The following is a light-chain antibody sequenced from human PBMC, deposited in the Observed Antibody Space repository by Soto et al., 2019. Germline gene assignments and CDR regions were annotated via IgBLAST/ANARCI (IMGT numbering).Light chain of an antibody. CDR2: GAS. CDR3: QQYIRWPLT. CDR1: QSVSSY. V-gene: IGKV3-15*01. J-gene: IGKJ4*01. Sequence: EIVLTQSPATLSLSPGERATLSCRASQSVSSYLAWYQQKPGQAPSLLIYGASTRATGTPARFSGSGSGTEFTLTISSLQSEDYAVYFCQQYIRWPLTFGGGTKV.